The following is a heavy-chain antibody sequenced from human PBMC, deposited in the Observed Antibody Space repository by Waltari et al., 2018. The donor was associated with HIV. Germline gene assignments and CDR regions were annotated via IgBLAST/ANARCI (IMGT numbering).Heavy chain of an antibody. V-gene: IGHV3-15*05. J-gene: IGHJ4*02. Sequence: EVQLVESGGDLVKPGGCLVLSCAASGFTFSNAWMSWVRQAPGKGPEWVGRIKSKADGGTTDYAAPVKGRFTISRDDSKNTLYLQMNSLRFEDTAVYYCTTDEFYYGNSGYFDYWGQGTLVTVSS. CDR3: TTDEFYYGNSGYFDY. D-gene: IGHD3-22*01. CDR1: GFTFSNAW. CDR2: IKSKADGGTT.